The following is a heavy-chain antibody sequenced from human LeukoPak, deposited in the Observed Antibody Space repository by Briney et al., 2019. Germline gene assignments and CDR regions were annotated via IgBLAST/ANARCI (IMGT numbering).Heavy chain of an antibody. CDR2: IYHSGST. Sequence: SETLSLTCTVSGYSISSGYYWGWIRQPPGKGLEWIGSIYHSGSTYYNPSLKSRVTISVDTSKNQFSLKLSSVTAADTAVYYCARLRYGSGSYFPGYWGQGTLVTVSS. V-gene: IGHV4-38-2*02. J-gene: IGHJ4*02. D-gene: IGHD3-10*01. CDR3: ARLRYGSGSYFPGY. CDR1: GYSISSGYY.